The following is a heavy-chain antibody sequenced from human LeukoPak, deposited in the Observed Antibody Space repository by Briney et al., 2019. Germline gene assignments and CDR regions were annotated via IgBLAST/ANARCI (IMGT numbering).Heavy chain of an antibody. D-gene: IGHD2-2*01. V-gene: IGHV4-4*07. CDR1: VGSLSSYY. J-gene: IGHJ6*03. CDR3: AREGPPGGVVVPAAIYYYYYMDV. CDR2: IYTSGST. Sequence: NPSETLSLTCTVSVGSLSSYYWSWIRQPAGKGLEWIGRIYTSGSTNYNPSLKSRVTMSVDTSKNQFSLKLSSVTAADTAVYYCAREGPPGGVVVPAAIYYYYYMDVWGKGTTVTVSS.